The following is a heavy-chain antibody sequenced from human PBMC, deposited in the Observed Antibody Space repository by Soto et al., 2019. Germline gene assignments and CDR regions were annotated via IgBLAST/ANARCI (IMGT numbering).Heavy chain of an antibody. CDR2: IYYSGST. Sequence: PSETLSLTCTVSGGSISSYYWSWIRQPPGKGLEWIGYIYYSGSTNYNPSLKSRVTISVDTSKNQFSLKLSSVTAADTAVYYCARTNWVVYYFDYWGQGTLVTVSS. CDR3: ARTNWVVYYFDY. V-gene: IGHV4-59*08. J-gene: IGHJ4*02. D-gene: IGHD2-15*01. CDR1: GGSISSYY.